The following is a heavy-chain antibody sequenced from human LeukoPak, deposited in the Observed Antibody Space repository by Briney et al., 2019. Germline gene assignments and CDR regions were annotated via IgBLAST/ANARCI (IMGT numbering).Heavy chain of an antibody. J-gene: IGHJ4*02. CDR1: GFTFSNYA. Sequence: PGGSLRLSCAASGFTFSNYAMHWVRQAPGKGLEWVAVISYDGSKKYYADSVKGRFTISRDNSKNTLYLQMNSLRAEDAAVFYCARVGVAPGDGFDYRGQGTLVTVSS. V-gene: IGHV3-30*04. D-gene: IGHD6-13*01. CDR2: ISYDGSKK. CDR3: ARVGVAPGDGFDY.